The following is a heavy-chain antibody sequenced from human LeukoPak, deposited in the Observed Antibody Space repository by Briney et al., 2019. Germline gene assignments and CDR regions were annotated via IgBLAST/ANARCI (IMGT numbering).Heavy chain of an antibody. CDR2: INPNSGGT. J-gene: IGHJ5*02. CDR3: ARDGDPRYSAPYNWFDP. Sequence: ASVTVSCKASVYTFTGYYMHWVRQAPGQGREWMGWINPNSGGTNYAQKFQGRVTMTRDTSISAAYMELSRLRSDDTAVYYCARDGDPRYSAPYNWFDPWGQGTLVTVSS. V-gene: IGHV1-2*02. CDR1: VYTFTGYY. D-gene: IGHD2-15*01.